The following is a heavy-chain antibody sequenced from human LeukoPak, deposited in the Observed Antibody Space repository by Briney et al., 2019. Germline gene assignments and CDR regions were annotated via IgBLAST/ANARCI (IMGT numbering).Heavy chain of an antibody. J-gene: IGHJ5*02. CDR3: AKGYESGSMYDYLDP. CDR1: GFTFNRYA. Sequence: GGSLRLSCAASGFTFNRYAMHWVRQAPGKGLEWVAGISWTGGNIGYADSVQGRFTISRDNAKNSLYLQMNSLRTEDTAFYYCAKGYESGSMYDYLDPWGQGTLVTVSS. CDR2: ISWTGGNI. D-gene: IGHD5/OR15-5a*01. V-gene: IGHV3-9*01.